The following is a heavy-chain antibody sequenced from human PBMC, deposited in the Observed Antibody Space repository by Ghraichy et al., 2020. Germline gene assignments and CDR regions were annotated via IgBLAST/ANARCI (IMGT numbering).Heavy chain of an antibody. CDR1: GDSISSYY. V-gene: IGHV4-4*07. D-gene: IGHD4-23*01. CDR2: IYNDGIT. J-gene: IGHJ4*02. Sequence: SETLSLTCTVSGDSISSYYGSWIRQPAGKGLEWIGRIYNDGITNYNPALKSRVTMSVDTSKNQYSLKLTSVTAADTAVYYCAANYGVNSYLDSWGQGTLVTVSS. CDR3: AANYGVNSYLDS.